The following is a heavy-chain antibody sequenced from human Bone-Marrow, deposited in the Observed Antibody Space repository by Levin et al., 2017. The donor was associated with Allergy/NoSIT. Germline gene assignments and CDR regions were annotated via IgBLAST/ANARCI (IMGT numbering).Heavy chain of an antibody. CDR3: AKDRLVRGVIGYAFDI. CDR2: ISYDGSNK. J-gene: IGHJ3*02. CDR1: GFTFSSYG. D-gene: IGHD3-10*01. V-gene: IGHV3-30*18. Sequence: SCAASGFTFSSYGMHWVRQAPGKGLEWVAVISYDGSNKYYADSVKGRFTISRDNSKNTLYLQMNSLRAEDTAVYYCAKDRLVRGVIGYAFDIWGQGTMVTVSS.